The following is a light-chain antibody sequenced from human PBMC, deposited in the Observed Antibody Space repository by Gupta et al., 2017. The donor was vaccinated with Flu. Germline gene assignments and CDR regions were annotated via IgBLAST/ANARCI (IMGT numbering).Light chain of an antibody. CDR2: RAS. CDR1: QSLSTS. CDR3: LQYNTFSGT. V-gene: IGKV1-5*03. Sequence: DIQLTQSPSTLSASVGDRVTVTCRASQSLSTSLAWYQQKPGRAPKLLIYRASSLESGVPSRFSGSGSGTEFTLTISSLQPDDFATYYCLQYNTFSGTFGQGTKVEIK. J-gene: IGKJ1*01.